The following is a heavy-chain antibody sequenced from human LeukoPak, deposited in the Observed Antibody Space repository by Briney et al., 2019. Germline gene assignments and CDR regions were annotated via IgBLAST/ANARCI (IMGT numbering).Heavy chain of an antibody. Sequence: SETLSLTCTVYGGSFSGYYWSWIRQPPGKGLEWIGEINHSGNTNYNPSLKSRVTISVDKSKNQFFLKLSSVTATDTAVYYCARRVHSSSWSSYFDYWGQETLVTVSS. CDR3: ARRVHSSSWSSYFDY. CDR1: GGSFSGYY. D-gene: IGHD6-13*01. J-gene: IGHJ4*02. CDR2: INHSGNT. V-gene: IGHV4-34*01.